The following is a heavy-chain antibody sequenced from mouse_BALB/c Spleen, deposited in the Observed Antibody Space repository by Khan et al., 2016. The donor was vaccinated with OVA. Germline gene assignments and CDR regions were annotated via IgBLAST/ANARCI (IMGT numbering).Heavy chain of an antibody. CDR1: GDSITSGY. CDR3: ASSTYRYAFAY. V-gene: IGHV3-8*02. Sequence: EVQLQESGPSLVKPSQTLSLTCSVTGDSITSGYWSWIRKFPGNKLEYMGYMLYTGYTDYNPSLKSRLAITRHTSKNQYYLQLNSVTTEDTATYYCASSTYRYAFAYWGQGTLVTVSA. CDR2: MLYTGYT. D-gene: IGHD2-14*01. J-gene: IGHJ3*01.